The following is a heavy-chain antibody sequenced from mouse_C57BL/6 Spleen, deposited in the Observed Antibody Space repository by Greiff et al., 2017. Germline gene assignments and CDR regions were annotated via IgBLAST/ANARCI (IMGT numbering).Heavy chain of an antibody. J-gene: IGHJ4*01. D-gene: IGHD1-1*01. Sequence: EVKVEESGGGLVQPGGSLSLSCAASGFTFTDYYMSWVRQPPGKALEWLGFIRNKANGYTTEYSASVKGRFTISRDNSQSILYLQMNALRAEDSATYYCARGDYYYYAMDYWGQGTSVTVSS. V-gene: IGHV7-3*01. CDR2: IRNKANGYTT. CDR3: ARGDYYYYAMDY. CDR1: GFTFTDYY.